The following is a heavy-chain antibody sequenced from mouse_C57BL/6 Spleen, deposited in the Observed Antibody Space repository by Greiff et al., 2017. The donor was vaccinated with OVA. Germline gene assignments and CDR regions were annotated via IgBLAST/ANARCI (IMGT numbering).Heavy chain of an antibody. CDR3: AREALRLDY. CDR1: GYTFTSYW. J-gene: IGHJ2*01. CDR2: IDPSDSYT. Sequence: QVQLQQPGAELVKPGASVKLSCKASGYTFTSYWMQWVKQRPGQGLEWIGEIDPSDSYTNYNHKFKGKATLTVDTSSSTAYMQLSSLTSEDSAVYYCAREALRLDYWGQGTTLTVSS. V-gene: IGHV1-50*01.